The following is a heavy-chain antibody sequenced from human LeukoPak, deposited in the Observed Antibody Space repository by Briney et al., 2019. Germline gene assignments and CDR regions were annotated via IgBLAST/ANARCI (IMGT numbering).Heavy chain of an antibody. Sequence: TLSLTCTVSGGSISSGSYYWGWLRQPAGTGLEWIGRIYTSGSTNYNPSLKSRVTISVDTSKNQFSLKLSSVTAADTAVYYCARVPLGGSGWYYFDYWGQGTLVTVSS. V-gene: IGHV4-61*02. CDR1: GGSISSGSYY. CDR2: IYTSGST. CDR3: ARVPLGGSGWYYFDY. D-gene: IGHD6-19*01. J-gene: IGHJ4*02.